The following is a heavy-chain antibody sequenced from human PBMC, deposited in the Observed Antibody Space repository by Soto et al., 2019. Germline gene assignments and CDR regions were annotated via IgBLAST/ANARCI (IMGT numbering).Heavy chain of an antibody. D-gene: IGHD3-22*01. CDR3: ATVLPDYYDSSGYPGSYFDY. V-gene: IGHV1-24*01. Sequence: ASVKVSCKVSGYTLTELSMHWVRQAPGEGLEWMGGFDPEDGETIYAQKFQGRVTMTDDTSTDTAYMELSSLRSEDTAVYYCATVLPDYYDSSGYPGSYFDYWGQGTLVTVSS. CDR2: FDPEDGET. CDR1: GYTLTELS. J-gene: IGHJ4*02.